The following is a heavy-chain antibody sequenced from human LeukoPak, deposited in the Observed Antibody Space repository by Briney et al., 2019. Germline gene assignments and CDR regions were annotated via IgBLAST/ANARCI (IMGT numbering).Heavy chain of an antibody. Sequence: PSETLSLTCTVSGGSISSGGYYWSWIRQHPGKGLEWIGYIYYSGSIYYNPSLKSRVTISVDTSKNQFSLKLSSVTAADTAVYYCARGAGGIDAFDIWGQGTMVTVSS. V-gene: IGHV4-31*03. D-gene: IGHD4-23*01. J-gene: IGHJ3*02. CDR1: GGSISSGGYY. CDR3: ARGAGGIDAFDI. CDR2: IYYSGSI.